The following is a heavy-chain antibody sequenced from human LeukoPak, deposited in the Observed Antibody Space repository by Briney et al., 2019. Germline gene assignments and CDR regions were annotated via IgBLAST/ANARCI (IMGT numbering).Heavy chain of an antibody. CDR3: AREEYCSGGSCSQGFDP. CDR1: GYTFTSYY. J-gene: IGHJ5*02. CDR2: INPSGGST. Sequence: ASVKVSCKASGYTFTSYYIHWVRQAPGQGLEWMGIINPSGGSTSYAQKFQGRVTMTRDTSTSTVYMELSSLRSEDTAVYYCAREEYCSGGSCSQGFDPWGQGTLVTVSS. V-gene: IGHV1-46*01. D-gene: IGHD2-15*01.